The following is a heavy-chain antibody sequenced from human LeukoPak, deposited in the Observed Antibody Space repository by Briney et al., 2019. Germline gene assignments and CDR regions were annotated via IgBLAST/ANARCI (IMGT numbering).Heavy chain of an antibody. CDR2: ICAYNGNT. J-gene: IGHJ5*02. CDR1: GYTFTSYD. CDR3: ARTFIPGTNSGIVPAAILSWFDP. D-gene: IGHD2-2*01. Sequence: GASVKVSCKASGYTFTSYDINWVRQATGQGLEWMGWICAYNGNTNYAQKLQGRVTMTTDTSTSTAYMELRSPRSDDTAVYYCARTFIPGTNSGIVPAAILSWFDPWGQGTLVTVSS. V-gene: IGHV1-18*01.